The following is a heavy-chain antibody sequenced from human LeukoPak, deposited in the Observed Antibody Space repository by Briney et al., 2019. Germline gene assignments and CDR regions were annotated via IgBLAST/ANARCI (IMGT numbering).Heavy chain of an antibody. CDR1: GFTFSSYE. J-gene: IGHJ4*02. CDR3: ARAYYGSGSYHFDY. D-gene: IGHD3-10*01. Sequence: GGSLRLSCAASGFTFSSYEMNWVRQAPGKVLEWVSYISSSAGTKYYADSVKGRITISRDNAKNSLYLQMSSLRAEDTAVYYCARAYYGSGSYHFDYWGQGTLVTVSS. CDR2: ISSSAGTK. V-gene: IGHV3-48*03.